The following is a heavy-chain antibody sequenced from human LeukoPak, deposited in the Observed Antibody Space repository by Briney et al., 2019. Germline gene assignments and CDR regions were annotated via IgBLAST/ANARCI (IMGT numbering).Heavy chain of an antibody. D-gene: IGHD3-16*02. CDR3: ARDIGGNGMDV. CDR2: IYSGGST. J-gene: IGHJ6*02. Sequence: GGSLRLSCAASGFTVSSNYMSWVRQAPGEGLEWVSVIYSGGSTYYADSVKGRFTISRDNSKNTLYLQMNSLRAEDTAVYYCARDIGGNGMDVWGQGTTVTVSS. V-gene: IGHV3-53*01. CDR1: GFTVSSNY.